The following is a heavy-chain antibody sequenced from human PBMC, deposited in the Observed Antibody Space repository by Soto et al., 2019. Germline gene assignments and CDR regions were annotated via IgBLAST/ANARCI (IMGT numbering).Heavy chain of an antibody. Sequence: QITLKESGPTLVKPTQTLTLTCTFSGFSLSSTRMAVGWIRQPPGKALEWLALIYWDDDKRYSPFLKSRLTIXXXTXXNQVVLTMSYIDPVDTARYYCTHIVVAGLGYYFDYWGQGTLVTVSS. CDR2: IYWDDDK. CDR3: THIVVAGLGYYFDY. CDR1: GFSLSSTRMA. J-gene: IGHJ4*02. D-gene: IGHD6-19*01. V-gene: IGHV2-5*02.